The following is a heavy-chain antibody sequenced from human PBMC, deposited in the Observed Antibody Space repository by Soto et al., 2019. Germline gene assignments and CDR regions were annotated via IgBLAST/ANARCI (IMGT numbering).Heavy chain of an antibody. Sequence: EVQLVESGGGLVQPGGSLRLSCAASGLTFSSYWMHWVRQAPGEGLVWVSRISTDGSVTTYADSVKGGFTISRDIPKITTLLPTNIFITEHTALYYCASAAYTGGWWGSDSWRHGTLVTLSS. V-gene: IGHV3-74*01. CDR1: GLTFSSYW. J-gene: IGHJ5*01. CDR3: ASAAYTGGWWGSDS. D-gene: IGHD6-19*01. CDR2: ISTDGSVT.